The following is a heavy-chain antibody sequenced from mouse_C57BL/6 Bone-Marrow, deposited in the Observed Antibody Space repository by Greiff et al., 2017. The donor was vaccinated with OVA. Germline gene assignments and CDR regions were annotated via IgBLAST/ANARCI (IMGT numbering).Heavy chain of an antibody. CDR1: GFTFSDYG. D-gene: IGHD1-1*01. CDR3: ARQEFIATVVAPYYYAMDY. CDR2: ISNLAYSI. J-gene: IGHJ4*01. V-gene: IGHV5-15*04. Sequence: EVKLVESGGGLVQPGGSLKLSCAASGFTFSDYGMAWVRQAPRKGPEWVAFISNLAYSIYYADTVTGRFTISRENAKNTLYLEMSSLRSEDTAMYYCARQEFIATVVAPYYYAMDYWGQGTSVTVSS.